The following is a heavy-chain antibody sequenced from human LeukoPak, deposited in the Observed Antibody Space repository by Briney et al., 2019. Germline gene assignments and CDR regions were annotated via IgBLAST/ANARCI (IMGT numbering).Heavy chain of an antibody. CDR1: GGSFSGYY. Sequence: PSETLSLTCAGYGGSFSGYYWSWIRQPPGKGLEWIGEINHGGSTNYNPSLKSRVTISVDTSKNQFSLKLSSVTAADTAVYYCARGRDSSGYYYRYFQHWGQGTLVTVSS. J-gene: IGHJ1*01. CDR3: ARGRDSSGYYYRYFQH. CDR2: INHGGST. V-gene: IGHV4-34*01. D-gene: IGHD3-22*01.